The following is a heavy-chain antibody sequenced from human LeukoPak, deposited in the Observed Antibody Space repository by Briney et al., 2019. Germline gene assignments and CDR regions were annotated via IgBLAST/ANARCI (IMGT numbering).Heavy chain of an antibody. J-gene: IGHJ4*02. CDR1: GYTFTSYD. CDR3: ARTTDWGNYFEY. Sequence: ASVKVSCKASGYTFTSYDINWARQATGQGLEWMGWMNPNSGNTGYAQKFQGRVTMTRNTSISTAYMELSSLRSEDTAVYYCARTTDWGNYFEYWGQGTLVTVSS. D-gene: IGHD2-21*01. V-gene: IGHV1-8*01. CDR2: MNPNSGNT.